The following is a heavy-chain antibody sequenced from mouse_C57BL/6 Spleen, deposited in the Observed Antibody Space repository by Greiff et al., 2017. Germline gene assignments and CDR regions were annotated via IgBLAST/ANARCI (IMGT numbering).Heavy chain of an antibody. CDR3: ARYGSLLDAMEY. CDR2: IDPEAGGT. J-gene: IGHJ4*01. D-gene: IGHD1-1*02. V-gene: IGHV1-15*01. Sequence: QVQLQQSGAELVRPGASVTLSCKASGYTFTDYEMHWVKQTPVHGLEWIGAIDPEAGGTAYNQKFKGKAILTADKSSSTAYMELRSLTSEDSAVYYCARYGSLLDAMEYWGQGTSVTVA. CDR1: GYTFTDYE.